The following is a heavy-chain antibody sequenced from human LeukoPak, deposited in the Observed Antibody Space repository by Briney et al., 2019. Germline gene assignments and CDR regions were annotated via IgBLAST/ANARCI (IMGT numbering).Heavy chain of an antibody. CDR3: AGDSWGVDY. V-gene: IGHV4-59*01. D-gene: IGHD3-16*01. J-gene: IGHJ4*02. Sequence: SETLSLTCTVSGGSINNCYWNWIRQPPGKGLEWIGSVYYSGSTNYNPSLKSRVTISVDTSKNQFSLKLSSVTAADTAVYYCAGDSWGVDYWGQGTLVTVSS. CDR2: VYYSGST. CDR1: GGSINNCY.